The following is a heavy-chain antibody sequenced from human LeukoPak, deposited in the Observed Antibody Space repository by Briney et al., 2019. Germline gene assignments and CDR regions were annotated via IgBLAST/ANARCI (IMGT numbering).Heavy chain of an antibody. D-gene: IGHD3-22*01. V-gene: IGHV1-69*06. Sequence: GASVKVSCKASGGTFSSYAISWVRQAPGQGLEWMGRIIPIFGTANYAQKFQGRVTITADKSTSTAYMELSSLRSEDTAVYYCARDRQCYYDSSGQGYWGQGTLVTVSS. CDR2: IIPIFGTA. CDR1: GGTFSSYA. J-gene: IGHJ4*02. CDR3: ARDRQCYYDSSGQGY.